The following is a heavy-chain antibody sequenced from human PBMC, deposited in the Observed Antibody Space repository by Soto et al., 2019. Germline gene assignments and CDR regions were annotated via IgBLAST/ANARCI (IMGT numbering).Heavy chain of an antibody. J-gene: IGHJ4*02. Sequence: PSETLSLTCTVSGFSISSGHYWGWMRQTPGKGLEWIGSTHHSGRTYYSTSLKSRVTISVDTSKNQVSLRLRSVTAADTALYYCATHFYGAYVVDSWGQGTLVTVPQ. V-gene: IGHV4-38-2*02. CDR1: GFSISSGHY. D-gene: IGHD4-17*01. CDR3: ATHFYGAYVVDS. CDR2: THHSGRT.